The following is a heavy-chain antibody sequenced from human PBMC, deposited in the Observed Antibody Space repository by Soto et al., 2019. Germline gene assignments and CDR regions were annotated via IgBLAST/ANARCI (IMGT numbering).Heavy chain of an antibody. Sequence: GGSLRLSCAASGFTFSNAWMSWVRQAPGKGLEWVGRIKSKTDGGTTDYAAPVKGRFTISRDDSKNTLYLQMNSLKTEDTAVYYCTTDGPYCSGGSCYSYWGQGTLVTVSS. CDR1: GFTFSNAW. CDR3: TTDGPYCSGGSCYSY. V-gene: IGHV3-15*01. CDR2: IKSKTDGGTT. J-gene: IGHJ4*02. D-gene: IGHD2-15*01.